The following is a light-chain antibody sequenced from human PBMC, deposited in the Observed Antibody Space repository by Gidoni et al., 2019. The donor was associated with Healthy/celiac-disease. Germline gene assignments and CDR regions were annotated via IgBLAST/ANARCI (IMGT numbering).Light chain of an antibody. Sequence: SSELTQDPAVSVALGQTVRITCLGDSLRSYYASWYQQKPGQAPVLVIYGKNNRPSGVPDRFSGSTSGNTASLTITGTQAEDEADYYCNSRDTSASVVFGGGTKLTVL. V-gene: IGLV3-19*01. CDR1: SLRSYY. CDR3: NSRDTSASVV. CDR2: GKN. J-gene: IGLJ2*01.